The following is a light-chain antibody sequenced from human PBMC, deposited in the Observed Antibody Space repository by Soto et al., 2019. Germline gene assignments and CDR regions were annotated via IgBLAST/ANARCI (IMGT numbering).Light chain of an antibody. CDR2: GAS. CDR3: QQCTNWPYT. J-gene: IGKJ2*01. CDR1: QSVSST. V-gene: IGKV3-15*01. Sequence: EIVMTQSPATLSVSPGERATLSCRASQSVSSTLAWYQQKPGQAPRLLVFGASTRATGIPDRFTGSGSGTEFTLTISSLQSEDFAVYYCQQCTNWPYTFGRGTKLEIK.